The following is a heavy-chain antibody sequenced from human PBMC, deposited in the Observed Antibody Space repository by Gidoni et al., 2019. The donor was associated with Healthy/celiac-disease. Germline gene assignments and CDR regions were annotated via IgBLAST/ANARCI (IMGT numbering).Heavy chain of an antibody. Sequence: QVQLQESGPGLVKPSETLSLTCAVSGYSISSGYYWGWIRQPPGKGLEWIGSIYHSGSTYYNPSLKSRVTISVDTSKNQFSLKLSSVTAADTAVYYCARDLGIAVAGTWGTFDYWGQGTLVTVSS. CDR2: IYHSGST. J-gene: IGHJ4*02. CDR3: ARDLGIAVAGTWGTFDY. D-gene: IGHD6-19*01. CDR1: GYSISSGYY. V-gene: IGHV4-38-2*02.